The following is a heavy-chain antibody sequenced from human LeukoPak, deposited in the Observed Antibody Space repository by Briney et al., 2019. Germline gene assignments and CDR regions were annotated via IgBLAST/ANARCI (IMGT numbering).Heavy chain of an antibody. D-gene: IGHD3-10*01. V-gene: IGHV1-18*01. J-gene: IGHJ3*02. CDR2: ISAYNGNT. Sequence: GASVKVSCKASGYTFTSYDINWVRQATGQGLEWMGWISAYNGNTNYAQKLQGRVTMTTDTSTSTAYMELRSLRSDDTAVYYCARETRGPGVSDAFDIWGQGTMVTVSS. CDR3: ARETRGPGVSDAFDI. CDR1: GYTFTSYD.